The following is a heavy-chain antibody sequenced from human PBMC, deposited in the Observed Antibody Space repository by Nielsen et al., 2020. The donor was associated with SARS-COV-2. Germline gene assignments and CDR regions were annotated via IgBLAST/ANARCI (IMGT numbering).Heavy chain of an antibody. Sequence: GGSLRLSCAASGFTFSSYAMSWVRQAPGKGLEWVSAISGSGGSTYYADSVKGRFTISRDNSKNTLYLQMNSLRAEDTAVYYCARDKGDPDGDYYYYGMDVWGQGTTVTVSS. J-gene: IGHJ6*02. CDR3: ARDKGDPDGDYYYYGMDV. CDR1: GFTFSSYA. CDR2: ISGSGGST. D-gene: IGHD2-21*02. V-gene: IGHV3-23*01.